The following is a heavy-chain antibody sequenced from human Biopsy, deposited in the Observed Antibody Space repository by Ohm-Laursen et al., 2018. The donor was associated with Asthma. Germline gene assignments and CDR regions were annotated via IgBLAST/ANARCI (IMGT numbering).Heavy chain of an antibody. CDR3: ARAGALIVGATMGY. J-gene: IGHJ4*02. CDR1: GGTFSSYA. D-gene: IGHD1-26*01. V-gene: IGHV1-69*13. Sequence: AASVKVSCKASGGTFSSYAISWVRQAPGQGLEWMGGIIPIFGTANYAQKFQGRVTITADESTSTAYMELSSLRSEDTAVYYCARAGALIVGATMGYWGQGTLVTVSS. CDR2: IIPIFGTA.